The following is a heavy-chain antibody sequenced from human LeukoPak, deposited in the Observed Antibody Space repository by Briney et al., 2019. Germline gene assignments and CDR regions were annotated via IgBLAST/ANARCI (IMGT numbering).Heavy chain of an antibody. CDR1: GSTVSSSA. D-gene: IGHD2-21*02. Sequence: LRGPSLSPSRAAAGSTVSSSALRCVRHPRGEGREWVTSISGSGGSAYYTHSVKGRFTISRASTKNTLYLQMSSLRAEDTAVYYCASNLGGGNCYSGFDYWGQGTLVTVSS. CDR2: ISGSGGSA. V-gene: IGHV3-23*01. CDR3: ASNLGGGNCYSGFDY. J-gene: IGHJ4*02.